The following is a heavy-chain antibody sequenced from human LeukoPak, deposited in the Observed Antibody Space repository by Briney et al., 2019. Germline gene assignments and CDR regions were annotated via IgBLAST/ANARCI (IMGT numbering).Heavy chain of an antibody. Sequence: GGSLRLSCAASGFTFSSYAMSWVRQAPGKGLEWVSAISGSGGSTYYADSVKGRFTISRDNSKNTLYLQMNSLRAEDTAVYYCARDRVSSSWYRPFGHNEIDYWGQGTLVTVSS. CDR2: ISGSGGST. CDR1: GFTFSSYA. J-gene: IGHJ4*02. V-gene: IGHV3-23*01. D-gene: IGHD6-13*01. CDR3: ARDRVSSSWYRPFGHNEIDY.